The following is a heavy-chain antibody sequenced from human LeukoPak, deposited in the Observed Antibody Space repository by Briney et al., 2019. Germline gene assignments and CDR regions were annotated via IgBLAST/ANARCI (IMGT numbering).Heavy chain of an antibody. CDR3: ARRFDS. J-gene: IGHJ4*02. CDR1: GFTFSFYT. V-gene: IGHV3-69-1*01. CDR2: IGPGGDI. Sequence: GGSLRLSCVGSGFTFSFYTLSWVRQAPGRGLEWISYIGPGGDIYYADSVTGRFTVSRDTAKNSLYLQMNGLRVEDTAVYYCARRFDSWGQGTLVTVSS.